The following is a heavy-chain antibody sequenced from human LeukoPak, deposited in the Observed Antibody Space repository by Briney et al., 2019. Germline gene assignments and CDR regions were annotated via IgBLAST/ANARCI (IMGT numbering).Heavy chain of an antibody. CDR2: IYYSGSA. CDR1: GDSISSRSYY. D-gene: IGHD3-10*01. CDR3: ARRHFGSALRAY. J-gene: IGHJ1*01. V-gene: IGHV4-39*01. Sequence: SETLSLTCTVSGDSISSRSYYWGCIRQPPGKGLEWVVTIYYSGSAYYNPSLKSRVTISVDTSQAESSLKLRYVPGENTAVYYCARRHFGSALRAYWGQDTLVSVS.